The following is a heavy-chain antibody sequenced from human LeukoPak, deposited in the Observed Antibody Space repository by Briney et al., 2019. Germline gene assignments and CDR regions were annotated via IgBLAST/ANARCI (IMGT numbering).Heavy chain of an antibody. CDR3: ARNKDSSGYYYLKRYYFDY. CDR2: INHSGST. D-gene: IGHD3-22*01. Sequence: SETLSLTCAVYGGSFSGYYWSWIRQPPGKGLEWIGEINHSGSTNYNPSLKSRVTISVDTSKNQFSLKLSSVTAADTAVYYCARNKDSSGYYYLKRYYFDYWGQGTLVTVSS. V-gene: IGHV4-34*01. J-gene: IGHJ4*02. CDR1: GGSFSGYY.